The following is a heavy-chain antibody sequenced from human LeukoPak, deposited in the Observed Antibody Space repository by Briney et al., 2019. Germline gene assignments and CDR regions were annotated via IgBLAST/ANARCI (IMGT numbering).Heavy chain of an antibody. V-gene: IGHV1-69*04. CDR3: ARGDPSYYGMDV. CDR1: GGTFSSYA. J-gene: IGHJ6*02. CDR2: IIPILGIA. Sequence: ASVKVSCKASGGTFSSYAISWVRQAPGQGLEWMGRIIPILGIANYAQKFQGRVTITADKSTSTAYMELSSLRSEDTAVYYCARGDPSYYGMDVWGQGTTVTVSS.